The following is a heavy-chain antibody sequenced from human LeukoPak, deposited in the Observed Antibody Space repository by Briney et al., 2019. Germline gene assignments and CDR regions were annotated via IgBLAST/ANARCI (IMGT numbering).Heavy chain of an antibody. D-gene: IGHD3-22*01. V-gene: IGHV3-7*03. CDR2: IKHDGSEK. J-gene: IGHJ4*02. Sequence: GGSLRLSCAASGFTFSRHWMTWVRQAPGKGLEWVANIKHDGSEKNYVDSVKGRFTISRDNAKNSLYLQMDSLRAEDTAVYYCATPLDYYDRSDSHQGGDWGQGTLVTVSS. CDR1: GFTFSRHW. CDR3: ATPLDYYDRSDSHQGGD.